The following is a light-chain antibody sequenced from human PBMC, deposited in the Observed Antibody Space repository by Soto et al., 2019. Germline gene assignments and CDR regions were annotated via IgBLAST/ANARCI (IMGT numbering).Light chain of an antibody. CDR3: CSYAGSSTFSFV. Sequence: QSVLTQPAPMSGSPGQSITISCTVTSCDDRSYNLVSWYQQHPGKAANLMIYEVSKRPSGVSNRCSGSKSGNTASLTISGLQAEDEADYYCCSYAGSSTFSFVFGTGTKVTVL. CDR1: SCDDRSYNL. V-gene: IGLV2-23*02. J-gene: IGLJ1*01. CDR2: EVS.